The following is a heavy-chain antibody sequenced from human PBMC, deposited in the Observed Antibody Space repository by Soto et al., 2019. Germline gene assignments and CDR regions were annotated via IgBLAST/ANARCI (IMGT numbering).Heavy chain of an antibody. V-gene: IGHV3-9*01. Sequence: EVQLVESGGGLVQPGRSLRLSSAASGFTFDDYAMHWVRQAPGKGLEWVSGISWNSGSIGYADSVKGRFTISRDNAKNSLYLQMNSLRAEDTALYYCAKGNKGMATDYWGQGTLVTVSS. J-gene: IGHJ4*02. CDR1: GFTFDDYA. D-gene: IGHD5-12*01. CDR3: AKGNKGMATDY. CDR2: ISWNSGSI.